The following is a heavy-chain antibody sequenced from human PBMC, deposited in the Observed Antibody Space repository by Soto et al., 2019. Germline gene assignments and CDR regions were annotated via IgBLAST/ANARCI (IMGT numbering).Heavy chain of an antibody. CDR1: GFTFSNAW. CDR3: TTDPSIHAAADPFDY. D-gene: IGHD2-2*01. CDR2: IKSKTDGGTT. J-gene: IGHJ4*02. Sequence: GGSLRLSCAASGFTFSNAWMNWVRQAPGKGLEWVGRIKSKTDGGTTDYAAPVKGRFTISRDDSKNTLYLQMNSLKTEDTAVYYCTTDPSIHAAADPFDYWGQGTLVTVSS. V-gene: IGHV3-15*07.